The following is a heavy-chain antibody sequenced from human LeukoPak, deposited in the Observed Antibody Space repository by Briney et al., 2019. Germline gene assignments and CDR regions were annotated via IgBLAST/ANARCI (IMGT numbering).Heavy chain of an antibody. V-gene: IGHV1-2*02. D-gene: IGHD3-10*01. CDR2: LNTNNGAT. CDR1: GYTLNPHY. CDR3: ARATSGSYFLYY. J-gene: IGHJ4*02. Sequence: ASVNVSCKASGYTLNPHYIHWVRQAPGQGLDWMGWLNTNNGATHYAQNFQGRVTMTRDTSIGTAYMEVSRLRSDDTAVYYCARATSGSYFLYYWGQGTLVTVSS.